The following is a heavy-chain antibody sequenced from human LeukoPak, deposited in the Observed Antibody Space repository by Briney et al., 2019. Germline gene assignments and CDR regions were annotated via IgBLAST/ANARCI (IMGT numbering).Heavy chain of an antibody. J-gene: IGHJ4*02. CDR2: IYTSGST. CDR1: GGSISGYY. Sequence: SETLSLTCTVSGGSISGYYWSWIRQPPGKGLEWIGYIYTSGSTNYNPSLKSRVTISVDTSKNQFYLNLSSVTAADTAVYYCARRYYYNLGSFPFDFWGQGTLVTVSS. D-gene: IGHD3-10*01. CDR3: ARRYYYNLGSFPFDF. V-gene: IGHV4-4*09.